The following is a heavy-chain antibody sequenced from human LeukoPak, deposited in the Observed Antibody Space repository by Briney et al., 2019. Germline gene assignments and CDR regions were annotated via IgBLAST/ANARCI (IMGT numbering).Heavy chain of an antibody. Sequence: PGGSLRLSCAASGFTFSSYDMHWVRQATGKGLEWVSAIGTAGDTYYPGSVKGRFTISRENAKNSLYLQMSSLRAEDTAVYYCGRASYWGSYRTFDYWGQGTLVTVSS. V-gene: IGHV3-13*01. CDR2: IGTAGDT. CDR3: GRASYWGSYRTFDY. CDR1: GFTFSSYD. D-gene: IGHD3-16*02. J-gene: IGHJ4*02.